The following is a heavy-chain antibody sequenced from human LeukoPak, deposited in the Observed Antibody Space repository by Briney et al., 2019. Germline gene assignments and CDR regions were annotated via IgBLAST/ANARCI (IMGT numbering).Heavy chain of an antibody. CDR2: IYYGGST. D-gene: IGHD2-15*01. V-gene: IGHV4-39*01. CDR1: GASISSASDY. CDR3: ARIGGGSWRNPGYWFDP. J-gene: IGHJ5*02. Sequence: PSETLSLTCAVSGASISSASDYWGWIRQPPGKGLEWLGSIYYGGSTYDNPSLRSRVTTSVDTSKNQFSLKLTSVTAADTAVYYCARIGGGSWRNPGYWFDPWGQGNLVTVSS.